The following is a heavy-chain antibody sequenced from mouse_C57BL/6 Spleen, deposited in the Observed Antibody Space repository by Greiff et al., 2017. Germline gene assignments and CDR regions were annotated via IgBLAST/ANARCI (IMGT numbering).Heavy chain of an antibody. J-gene: IGHJ1*03. D-gene: IGHD2-4*01. CDR1: GFTFTDYY. V-gene: IGHV7-3*01. CDR2: IRNKANGYTT. CDR3: AREIYYDYDVYFDV. Sequence: EVKLVESGGGLVQPGGSLSLSCAASGFTFTDYYMSWVRQPPGNALEWLGFIRNKANGYTTEYSASVKGRFTISRDNSQSILYLQMNALRAEDSATYYCAREIYYDYDVYFDVWGTGTTVTVSS.